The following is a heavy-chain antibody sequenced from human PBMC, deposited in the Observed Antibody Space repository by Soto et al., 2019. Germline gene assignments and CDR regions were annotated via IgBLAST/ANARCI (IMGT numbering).Heavy chain of an antibody. J-gene: IGHJ3*02. Sequence: GGSLRLSCAASGFTFSSYSMNWVRQAPGKGLEWVSYISSSSSTIYYADSVKGRFTISRDNAKNSLYLQMNSLRAEDTAVYYCARVRPYGGYDHDAFDIWGQGTMVTVSS. CDR1: GFTFSSYS. V-gene: IGHV3-48*01. CDR3: ARVRPYGGYDHDAFDI. CDR2: ISSSSSTI. D-gene: IGHD5-12*01.